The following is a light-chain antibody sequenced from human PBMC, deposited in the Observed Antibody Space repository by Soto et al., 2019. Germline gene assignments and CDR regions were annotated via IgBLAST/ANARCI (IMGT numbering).Light chain of an antibody. CDR1: QSVSSY. J-gene: IGKJ1*01. CDR3: QQRSNWPPWT. CDR2: DAS. V-gene: IGKV3-11*01. Sequence: EIVLTQSPATLSLSPGERATLSCRASQSVSSYLAWYQQKPGQAPRLLIYDASNRATGIPARFSGSGSGTDFTVPISSLEPDDFAVYYCQQRSNWPPWTGGQGPKVEIK.